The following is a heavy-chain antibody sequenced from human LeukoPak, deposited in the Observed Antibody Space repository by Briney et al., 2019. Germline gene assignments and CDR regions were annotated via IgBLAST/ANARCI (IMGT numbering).Heavy chain of an antibody. CDR2: IYYSGST. CDR1: GGSISSSSYY. V-gene: IGHV4-39*07. J-gene: IGHJ4*02. CDR3: ASDSGYEYYFDY. D-gene: IGHD5-12*01. Sequence: SETLSLTCTVSGGSISSSSYYWGWIRQPPGKGLEWIGSIYYSGSTYYNPSLKSRVTISVDTSKNQFSLKLSSVTAADTAVYYCASDSGYEYYFDYWGQGTLVTVSS.